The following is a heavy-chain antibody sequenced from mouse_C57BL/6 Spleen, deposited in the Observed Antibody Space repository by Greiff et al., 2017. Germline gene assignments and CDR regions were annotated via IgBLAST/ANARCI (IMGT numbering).Heavy chain of an antibody. Sequence: QVQLKESGPGLVPPSQSLSITCTVSGFSLTSYGVHWVRQSPGKGLEWLGVIWSGGSTDYNAAFISRLSISKDNSKSQVFFKMNSQQADDTAIYYWARMGGNCYYFDYWGQGTTLTVSS. V-gene: IGHV2-2*01. D-gene: IGHD2-1*01. CDR3: ARMGGNCYYFDY. CDR1: GFSLTSYG. CDR2: IWSGGST. J-gene: IGHJ2*01.